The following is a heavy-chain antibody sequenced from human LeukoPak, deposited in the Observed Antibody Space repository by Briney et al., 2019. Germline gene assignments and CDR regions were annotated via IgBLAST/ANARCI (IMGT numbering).Heavy chain of an antibody. Sequence: ASVKVSCKASGYTFTSYYIHWVRQAPGQGLEWIGIINPTGGTTSYAQKFQGRITMTRDLSMNTVYMELNSLKYEETAMYYCARAASSWIPYYWYFDIWGRGTLVTVSS. CDR3: ARAASSWIPYYWYFDI. J-gene: IGHJ2*01. D-gene: IGHD6-13*01. CDR1: GYTFTSYY. V-gene: IGHV1-46*01. CDR2: INPTGGTT.